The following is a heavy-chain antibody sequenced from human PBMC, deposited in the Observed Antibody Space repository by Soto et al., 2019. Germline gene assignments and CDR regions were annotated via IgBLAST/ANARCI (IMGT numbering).Heavy chain of an antibody. V-gene: IGHV3-30*03. J-gene: IGHJ4*02. CDR2: TSSPGTNK. D-gene: IGHD3-10*01. Sequence: GRSLRLAWAASQITFSFHVMHWVRQAPVKAWAPLAVTSSPGTNKYYADSVKWRFSISRDNAKNTFHLQLNSLRAEDTAVYYCAYSGGIGELLGDTDYWGRVTMVTVGS. CDR1: QITFSFHV. CDR3: AYSGGIGELLGDTDY.